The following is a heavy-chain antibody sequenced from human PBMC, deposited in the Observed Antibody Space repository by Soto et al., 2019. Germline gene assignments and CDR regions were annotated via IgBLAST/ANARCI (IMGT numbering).Heavy chain of an antibody. Sequence: PSETLSLTCTVSGGSISSSSYYWGWIRQPPGKGLEWIGSIYYSGSTYYNPSLKSRVTISVDTSKNQFSLKLSSVTAADTAVYYCARPIRGYSDGYNDYYYGMDVWGQGTTVTV. CDR2: IYYSGST. CDR3: ARPIRGYSDGYNDYYYGMDV. J-gene: IGHJ6*02. CDR1: GGSISSSSYY. V-gene: IGHV4-39*01. D-gene: IGHD5-18*01.